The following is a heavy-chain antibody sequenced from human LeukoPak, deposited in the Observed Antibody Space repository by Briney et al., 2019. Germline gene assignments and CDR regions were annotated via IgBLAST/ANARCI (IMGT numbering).Heavy chain of an antibody. CDR3: AKDMSPDGRWDVDY. Sequence: GGSLRLSCSASGITFSTYTMNWVRQAPGKGLEWVSAIIGTDRKYYADSVKGRFTISRDNSKSTLYLQMNGLRAEDTAIYYCAKDMSPDGRWDVDYWGLGTPVTVSS. J-gene: IGHJ4*02. CDR2: IIGTDRK. CDR1: GITFSTYT. V-gene: IGHV3-23*01. D-gene: IGHD5-24*01.